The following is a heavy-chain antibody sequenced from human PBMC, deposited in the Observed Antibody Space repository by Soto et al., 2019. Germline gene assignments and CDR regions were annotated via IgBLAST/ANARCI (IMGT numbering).Heavy chain of an antibody. V-gene: IGHV1-69*13. CDR3: ARGDSSSSSRYPDAYYYYYYGMDV. J-gene: IGHJ6*02. CDR1: GGTFSSYA. CDR2: IIPIFGTA. D-gene: IGHD6-6*01. Sequence: SVKVSCEASGGTFSSYAISWVRQAPGQGLEWMGGIIPIFGTANYAQKFQGRVTITADESTSTAYMELSSLRSEDTAVYYCARGDSSSSSRYPDAYYYYYYGMDVWGQGTTVTVSS.